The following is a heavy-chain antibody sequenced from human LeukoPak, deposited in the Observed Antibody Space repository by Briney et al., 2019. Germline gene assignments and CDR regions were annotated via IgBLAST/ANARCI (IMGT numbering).Heavy chain of an antibody. V-gene: IGHV1-46*01. Sequence: ASVKVSCMASGYTFTTYFIHWVRQAPGQGLEWMGVMSPNSGGTSYALKFQGRVIMTGDTSTTTFYLDLSNLKSEDTAVYYCAGRKVDSGVVTLDFWGQGTLVTVSS. D-gene: IGHD5-18*01. CDR1: GYTFTTYF. CDR3: AGRKVDSGVVTLDF. CDR2: MSPNSGGT. J-gene: IGHJ4*02.